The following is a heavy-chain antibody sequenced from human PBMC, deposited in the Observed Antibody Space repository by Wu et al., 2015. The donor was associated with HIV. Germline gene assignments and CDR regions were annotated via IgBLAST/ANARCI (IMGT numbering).Heavy chain of an antibody. Sequence: QVQLVQSGAEVKKPGASVKVSCKASGYTFTSYDINWVRQATGQGLEWMGWMNPKSRNTGYAQKFQGRVTMTRDTSISTAYMELSSLRSEDTAVYYCARQXAYTGGWYIYDYWGQGTLVTVSS. CDR3: ARQXAYTGGWYIYDY. CDR1: GYTFTSYD. CDR2: MNPKSRNT. D-gene: IGHD6-19*01. J-gene: IGHJ4*02. V-gene: IGHV1-8*01.